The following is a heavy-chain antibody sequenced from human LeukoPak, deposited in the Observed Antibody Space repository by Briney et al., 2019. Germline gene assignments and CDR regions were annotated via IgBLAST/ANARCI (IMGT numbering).Heavy chain of an antibody. V-gene: IGHV1-2*02. CDR2: INPNSGGT. J-gene: IGHJ4*02. CDR3: ARVGSNRDYYFDY. Sequence: VSVKVSCKASGYTFTGYYMHWVRQAPGQGLEWMGWINPNSGGTNYAQKFQGRVTMTRDTSISTAYMELSRLRSDDTAVYYCARVGSNRDYYFDYWGQGTLVTVSS. D-gene: IGHD3-16*02. CDR1: GYTFTGYY.